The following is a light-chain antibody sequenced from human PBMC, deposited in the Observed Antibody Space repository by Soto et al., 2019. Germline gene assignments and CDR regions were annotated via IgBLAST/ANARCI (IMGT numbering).Light chain of an antibody. CDR3: HQYASSFGT. CDR2: DAY. Sequence: EIELTQSPDTLSLSPGDRATLSCRASQSVGHMFLAWFQQKPGQAPRLLIFDAYRRATGIPDRFSGSGSGTNFALTISRLEPEDFALYYCHQYASSFGTFGQGTKVDIK. V-gene: IGKV3-20*01. CDR1: QSVGHMF. J-gene: IGKJ1*01.